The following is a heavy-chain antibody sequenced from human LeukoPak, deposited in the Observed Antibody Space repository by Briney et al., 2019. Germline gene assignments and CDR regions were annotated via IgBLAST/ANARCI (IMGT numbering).Heavy chain of an antibody. CDR1: GYTFTSYD. CDR2: ISAYNGNT. J-gene: IGHJ3*02. V-gene: IGHV1-18*01. Sequence: ASVKVSCKASGYTFTSYDINWVRQATGQGLEWMGWISAYNGNTNYAQKLQGRVTMTTDTSTSTAYMELRSLRSDDTAVYYCARDDSSGYSYDAFDIWGQGTMVTVSS. D-gene: IGHD3-22*01. CDR3: ARDDSSGYSYDAFDI.